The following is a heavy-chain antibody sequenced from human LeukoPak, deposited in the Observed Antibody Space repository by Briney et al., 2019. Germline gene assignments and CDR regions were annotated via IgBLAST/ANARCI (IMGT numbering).Heavy chain of an antibody. Sequence: GGSLRLSCAVSGLTFRSFWMSWVRQPPGKGLEWVANINQDGSEKYFVDSVKGRFTISRDNSKNSLHLQMNTLRAEDTALYYCARERDGRFFDYWGQGTLVTVSS. CDR2: INQDGSEK. CDR1: GLTFRSFW. D-gene: IGHD5-24*01. CDR3: ARERDGRFFDY. J-gene: IGHJ4*02. V-gene: IGHV3-7*01.